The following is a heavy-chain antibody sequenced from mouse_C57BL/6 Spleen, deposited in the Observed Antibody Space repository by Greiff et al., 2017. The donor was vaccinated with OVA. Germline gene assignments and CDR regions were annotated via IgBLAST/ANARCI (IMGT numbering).Heavy chain of an antibody. Sequence: EVQLQQSGPELVKPGASVKISCKASGYTFTDYYMNWVKQSHGKSLEWIGDINPNNGGTSYNQKFKGKATLTVDKSYSTAYMELRSLTSEDSAVYYCTRGRYFDYWGQGTTLTVSS. J-gene: IGHJ2*01. V-gene: IGHV1-26*01. CDR2: INPNNGGT. CDR1: GYTFTDYY. CDR3: TRGRYFDY.